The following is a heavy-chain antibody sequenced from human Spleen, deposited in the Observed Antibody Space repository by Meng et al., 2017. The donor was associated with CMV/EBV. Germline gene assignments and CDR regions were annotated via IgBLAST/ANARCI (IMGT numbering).Heavy chain of an antibody. CDR3: AKDRGRSSSAAGWFDP. J-gene: IGHJ5*02. CDR2: ISYEGSRQ. V-gene: IGHV3-30-3*01. CDR1: GFTFSTYT. Sequence: GESLKISCAASGFTFSTYTFHWVRQAPGKGLEWVALISYEGSRQYFADSVKGRFTISRDNSKNTLYLQMNSLRAEDTAIYYCAKDRGRSSSAAGWFDPWGQGTLVTVSS. D-gene: IGHD5-24*01.